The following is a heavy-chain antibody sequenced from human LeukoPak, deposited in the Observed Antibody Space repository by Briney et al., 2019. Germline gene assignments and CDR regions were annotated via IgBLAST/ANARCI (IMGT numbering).Heavy chain of an antibody. D-gene: IGHD3-22*01. J-gene: IGHJ4*02. CDR1: GGTFSSYT. Sequence: RASVKVSCKASGGTFSSYTISWVRQAPGQGLEWMGRIIPILGIANYAQKFQGRVTITADKSTSTAYMELSSLRSEDTAVYYCARGGRPYDSSGLYYFDYWGQGTLVTVSS. CDR3: ARGGRPYDSSGLYYFDY. V-gene: IGHV1-69*02. CDR2: IIPILGIA.